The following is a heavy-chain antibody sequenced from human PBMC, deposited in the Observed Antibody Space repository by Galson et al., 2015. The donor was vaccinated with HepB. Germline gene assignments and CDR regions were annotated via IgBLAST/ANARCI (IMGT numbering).Heavy chain of an antibody. J-gene: IGHJ4*02. CDR2: TNPSGGST. D-gene: IGHD2-2*01. V-gene: IGHV1-46*01. CDR1: GYTFTSYY. CDR3: ATGTIYCSSTSCLSEQLELDY. Sequence: SVTVSCKASGYTFTSYYMHWVRQAPGQGLEWMGITNPSGGSTSYAQKFQGRVTMTRDTSTSTVYMELSGLRSEDTAVYYCATGTIYCSSTSCLSEQLELDYWGQGTLVTVSS.